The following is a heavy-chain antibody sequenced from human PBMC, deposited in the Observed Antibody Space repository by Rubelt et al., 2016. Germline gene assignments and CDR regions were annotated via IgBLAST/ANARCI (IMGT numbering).Heavy chain of an antibody. CDR1: GYTFTTFW. CDR3: ARGSGYDYDY. CDR2: IDPSDSFT. V-gene: IGHV5-10-1*01. Sequence: EVQLVQSGAEVKKPGESLRLSCQGSGYTFTTFWITWVRQMPGKGLEWMGGIDPSDSFTNYSPSFQGHVTISADRSISTAYLQWSNLKASDTAMYYCARGSGYDYDYWGQGTLVTVSS. D-gene: IGHD5-12*01. J-gene: IGHJ4*02.